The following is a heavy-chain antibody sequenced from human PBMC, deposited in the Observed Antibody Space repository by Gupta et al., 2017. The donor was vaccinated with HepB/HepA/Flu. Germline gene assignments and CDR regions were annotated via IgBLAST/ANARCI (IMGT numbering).Heavy chain of an antibody. CDR3: ARDYQYCGGDCYSKNWFDP. CDR2: IYTSGST. V-gene: IGHV4-4*07. CDR1: GGSISSYY. Sequence: QVQLQESGPGLVKPSETLSLTCTVSGGSISSYYWSWIRQPAGKGLEWIGRIYTSGSTNYNPSLKSRVTMSVDTSKNQFSLKLSSVTAADTAVYYCARDYQYCGGDCYSKNWFDPWGQGTLVTVSS. D-gene: IGHD2-21*01. J-gene: IGHJ5*02.